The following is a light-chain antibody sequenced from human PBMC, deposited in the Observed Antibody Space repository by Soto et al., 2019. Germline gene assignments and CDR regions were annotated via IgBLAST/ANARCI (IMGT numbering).Light chain of an antibody. J-gene: IGLJ1*01. Sequence: QSVLTQPPSVSGAPGQRVTISCTGSSSNIGAASDVHWYQQLPGTAPKLLIYGNTNRPSGVPDRFSGSKSGTSASLAITGLQAVDEADYYCQSYDSSLTAYVFGTGNKLTVL. CDR1: SSNIGAASD. CDR3: QSYDSSLTAYV. V-gene: IGLV1-40*01. CDR2: GNT.